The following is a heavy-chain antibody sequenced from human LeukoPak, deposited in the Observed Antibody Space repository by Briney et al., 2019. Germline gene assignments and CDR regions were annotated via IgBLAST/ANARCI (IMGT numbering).Heavy chain of an antibody. CDR1: GSTFSSYS. J-gene: IGHJ4*02. V-gene: IGHV3-21*01. Sequence: GGSLGLSCAASGSTFSSYSMNWVRQAPGKGLEWVSSISSSSSYIYYADSVKGRFTISRDNAKNSLYLQMNSLRAEDTAVYYCARDGAAGPLFDYWGQGTLVTVSS. D-gene: IGHD6-19*01. CDR3: ARDGAAGPLFDY. CDR2: ISSSSSYI.